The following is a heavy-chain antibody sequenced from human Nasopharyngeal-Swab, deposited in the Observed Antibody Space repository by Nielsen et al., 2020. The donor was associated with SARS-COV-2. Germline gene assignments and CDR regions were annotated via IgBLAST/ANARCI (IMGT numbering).Heavy chain of an antibody. CDR1: GCSIRSSRYH. CDR2: IYYSGST. J-gene: IGHJ5*02. D-gene: IGHD3-3*01. CDR3: APQPLARITIFGVVTHRGWFDP. V-gene: IGHV4-39*05. Sequence: SATPSLTCTVSGCSIRSSRYHWGRIRQPPGKGLVGVGGIYYSGSTYYNPSLKSPVTISVDKSKNQFSLKLSSVTAADTAVYYCAPQPLARITIFGVVTHRGWFDPWGQGTLVTVSS.